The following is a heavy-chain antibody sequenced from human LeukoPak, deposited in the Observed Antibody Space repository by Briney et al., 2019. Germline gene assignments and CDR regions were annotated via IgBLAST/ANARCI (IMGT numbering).Heavy chain of an antibody. V-gene: IGHV4-31*03. CDR3: ARPIVGATRGFDP. CDR1: GGSISSGGYY. Sequence: SQTLSLTCTVSGGSISSGGYYWSWIRQHPGKGLEWIGYIYYSGSTYYNPSLKSRVAMSVDTSKNQFSLKLTSVTAADTAVYYCARPIVGATRGFDPWGQGTPVTVSS. CDR2: IYYSGST. D-gene: IGHD1-26*01. J-gene: IGHJ5*02.